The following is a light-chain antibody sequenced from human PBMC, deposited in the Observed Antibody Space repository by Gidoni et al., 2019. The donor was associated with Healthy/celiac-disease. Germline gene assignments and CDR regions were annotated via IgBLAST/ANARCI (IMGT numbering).Light chain of an antibody. V-gene: IGKV1-13*02. CDR3: QQFNSYPVT. J-gene: IGKJ3*01. CDR2: DAS. CDR1: QGISSA. Sequence: AIQLTQSPSSLSASVGDRVTITCRASQGISSALAWYQQKPGKAPKLLIHDASSLESGVPSRFSGSGSGTDFTLTISSLQPEDFATYYCQQFNSYPVTFGPXTKVDIK.